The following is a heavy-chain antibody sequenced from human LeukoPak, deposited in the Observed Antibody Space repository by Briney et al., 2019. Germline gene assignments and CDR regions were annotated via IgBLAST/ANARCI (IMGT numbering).Heavy chain of an antibody. J-gene: IGHJ4*02. CDR2: ISSSSSYI. CDR1: GFTFSSYW. D-gene: IGHD5-12*01. V-gene: IGHV3-21*01. CDR3: ARGASYIVATYYDY. Sequence: PGGSLRLSCAASGFTFSSYWMSWVRQAPGKGLEWVSSISSSSSYIYYADSVKGRFTISRDNAKNSLYLQMNSLRAEDTAVYYCARGASYIVATYYDYWGQGTLVTVSS.